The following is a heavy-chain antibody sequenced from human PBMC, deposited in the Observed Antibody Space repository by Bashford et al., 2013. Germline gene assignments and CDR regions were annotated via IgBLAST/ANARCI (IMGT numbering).Heavy chain of an antibody. CDR2: INPTDSDT. J-gene: IGHJ3*02. Sequence: WVRQMPGKGPEWMGIINPTDSDTRYSPSFQGQVTISADKSITTAYLQWSSLKASDTAMYYCARRFEASYDSWSGYEPPPDNDAFNIWGQGTMVTVSS. CDR3: ARRFEASYDSWSGYEPPPDNDAFNI. V-gene: IGHV5-51*01. D-gene: IGHD3-3*01.